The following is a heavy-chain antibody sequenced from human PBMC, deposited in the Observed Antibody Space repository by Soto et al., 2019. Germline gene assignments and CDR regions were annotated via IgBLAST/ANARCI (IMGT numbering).Heavy chain of an antibody. Sequence: QVHLVQSESEVKMPGASVKVSCKTSGYTFSDYGVSWVRQAPGQGLEWMGWINTFNGNTKYEQKFQGRVTFSIDTSTRTVFLELTSLKCYDAAVYYCARGFIPENYWGQGTRVTVSS. CDR1: GYTFSDYG. V-gene: IGHV1-18*01. CDR3: ARGFIPENY. J-gene: IGHJ4*02. CDR2: INTFNGNT. D-gene: IGHD2-2*01.